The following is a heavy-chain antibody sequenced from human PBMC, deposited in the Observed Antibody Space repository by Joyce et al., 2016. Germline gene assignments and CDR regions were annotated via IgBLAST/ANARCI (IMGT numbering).Heavy chain of an antibody. V-gene: IGHV4-39*01. J-gene: IGHJ4*02. D-gene: IGHD3-10*01. CDR2: SHLAGTT. Sequence: QLQLQESGPGLLKPSETLSLTCRVSGGSISSSSYYWGWIRQPPGKALEWIGTSHLAGTTYYNPSLKSRVTIFVDESKNQFSLKLTSVTAADTAVYFCASPMIDYYGSPGTSDVDFWGQGILVTVSS. CDR1: GGSISSSSYY. CDR3: ASPMIDYYGSPGTSDVDF.